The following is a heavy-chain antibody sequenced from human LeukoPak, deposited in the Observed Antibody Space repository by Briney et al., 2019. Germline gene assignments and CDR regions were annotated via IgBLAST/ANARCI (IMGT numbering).Heavy chain of an antibody. J-gene: IGHJ4*02. CDR3: ARSLGGAYDY. D-gene: IGHD1-26*01. CDR2: INIDGSNT. CDR1: GFTFSHAW. V-gene: IGHV3-74*01. Sequence: GGSLRLSCEASGFTFSHAWMHWVRQAPGKGLVWVSRINIDGSNTNYADSVKGRFTISRDNAKNTLYLQMDSLRAEDTAVYYCARSLGGAYDYWGQGTLVTVSS.